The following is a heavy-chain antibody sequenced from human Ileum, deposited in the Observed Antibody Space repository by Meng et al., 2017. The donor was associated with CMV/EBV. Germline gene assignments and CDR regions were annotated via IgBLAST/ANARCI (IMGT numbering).Heavy chain of an antibody. D-gene: IGHD5-12*01. Sequence: GESLKISCAGSGFTFRNYAMSWVRQAPGKGPEWVSFIFAGGSSTYYADSVKGRFTISKDDSKNTLYLQMNSLGVEDTAVYYCTRESGYLIWGQGTTVTVPS. J-gene: IGHJ6*02. V-gene: IGHV3-23*03. CDR3: TRESGYLI. CDR2: IFAGGSST. CDR1: GFTFRNYA.